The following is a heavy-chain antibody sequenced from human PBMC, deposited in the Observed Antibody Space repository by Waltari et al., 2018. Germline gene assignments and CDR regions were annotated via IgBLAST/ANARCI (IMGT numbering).Heavy chain of an antibody. CDR1: GYIFTSYW. D-gene: IGHD1-7*01. CDR3: ARRNNWNSRPFDY. J-gene: IGHJ4*02. V-gene: IGHV5-51*01. CDR2: IYPGDSDT. Sequence: EVQLVQSGAEVKKPGESLKISCKGSGYIFTSYWIRWVRQMPGKGLEWVGIIYPGDSDTRYIPSFQGQVTISADKSISTAYLQWSSLKASDTAMYYCARRNNWNSRPFDYWGQGTLVTVSS.